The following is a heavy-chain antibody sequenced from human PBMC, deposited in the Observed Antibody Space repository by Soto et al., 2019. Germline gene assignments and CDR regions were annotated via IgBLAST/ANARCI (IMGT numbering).Heavy chain of an antibody. CDR3: ARLTREWLVRELIDY. Sequence: SETLSLTCTVSGGSISSSSYYWGWIRQPPGKGLEWIGSIYYSGSTYYNPSLKSRVTISVDTSKNQFSLKLSSVTAADTAVYYCARLTREWLVRELIDYWGQGTLVTVSS. D-gene: IGHD6-19*01. J-gene: IGHJ4*02. CDR1: GGSISSSSYY. CDR2: IYYSGST. V-gene: IGHV4-39*01.